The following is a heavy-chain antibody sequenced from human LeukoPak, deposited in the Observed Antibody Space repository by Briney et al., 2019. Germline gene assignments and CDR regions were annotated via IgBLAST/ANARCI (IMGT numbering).Heavy chain of an antibody. V-gene: IGHV3-48*01. CDR2: ISGSSTTI. D-gene: IGHD3-3*01. Sequence: GGSLRLSCAASGFSFSDYGMNWVRQAPGKGLECISYISGSSTTIYYADSVMGRFTISRDNAKNSLYLQMNSLRAEDTAVYYCAREKPPGSGYLSWGQGTLVTVSS. CDR1: GFSFSDYG. J-gene: IGHJ1*01. CDR3: AREKPPGSGYLS.